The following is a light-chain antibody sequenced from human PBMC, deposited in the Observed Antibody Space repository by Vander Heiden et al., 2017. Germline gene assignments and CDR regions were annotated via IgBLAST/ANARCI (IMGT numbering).Light chain of an antibody. J-gene: IGLJ3*02. CDR3: NSYAGSNNWA. Sequence: QSALTQPPSASGSPGQSVTISCTGTSSDVGGYNYVSWYQQEPGKAPKLIIYEVSKRPSGVPDRFSGSKSGNTASLTVSGLQAEDETDYYCNSYAGSNNWAFGGGTKLTVL. CDR1: SSDVGGYNY. V-gene: IGLV2-8*01. CDR2: EVS.